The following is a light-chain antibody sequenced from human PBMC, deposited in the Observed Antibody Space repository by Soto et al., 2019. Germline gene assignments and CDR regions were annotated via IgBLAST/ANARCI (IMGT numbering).Light chain of an antibody. V-gene: IGKV2-28*01. CDR1: QSLLHINGYNY. Sequence: DIVMTQSPLSLPVTPGEPASISCRSSQSLLHINGYNYLDWYLQKPGQSPQLLIYLGSNRASSLKSGVPARFSGSGSGTEFTLTISSLQPDDFATYYCQQYNTYSTFGQGTRLEIK. CDR2: LGS. CDR3: QQYNTYST. J-gene: IGKJ5*01.